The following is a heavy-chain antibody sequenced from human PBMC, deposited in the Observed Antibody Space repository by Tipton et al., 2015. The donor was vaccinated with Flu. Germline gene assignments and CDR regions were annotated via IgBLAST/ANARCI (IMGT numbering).Heavy chain of an antibody. CDR3: ARGRWSPGACNLRSSFDA. CDR1: GGSISDYY. D-gene: IGHD3-3*01. V-gene: IGHV4-4*07. CDR2: VYSSGSI. J-gene: IGHJ5*02. Sequence: TLSLTCSLSGGSISDYYYTWIRQPAGKGLEWIGRVYSSGSINESPSFSGRIALTVDTFKNQFSLKLDSVTVADTAVYYSARGRWSPGACNLRSSFDAWGQGTLVTVS.